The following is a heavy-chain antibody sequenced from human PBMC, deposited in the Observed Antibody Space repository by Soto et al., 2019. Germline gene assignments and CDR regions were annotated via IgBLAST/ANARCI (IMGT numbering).Heavy chain of an antibody. Sequence: QVQLVESGGGVVQPGRSLRLSCAASGFTFSSYGMHWVRQAPGKGLGWVAVIWYDGSNKYYADSVKGRFTISRDNSKNTLYLQMNSLRAEDTAVYYCARDGKVGGYSYGIFDYWGQGTLVTVSS. J-gene: IGHJ4*02. CDR1: GFTFSSYG. CDR3: ARDGKVGGYSYGIFDY. D-gene: IGHD5-18*01. CDR2: IWYDGSNK. V-gene: IGHV3-33*01.